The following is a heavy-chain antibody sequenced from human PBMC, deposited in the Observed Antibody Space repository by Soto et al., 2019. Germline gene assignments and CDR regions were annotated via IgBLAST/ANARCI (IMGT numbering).Heavy chain of an antibody. D-gene: IGHD3-16*01. CDR2: ISTSGNT. CDR3: ARGGGVPALGDP. CDR1: DVSMRNSY. J-gene: IGHJ5*02. V-gene: IGHV4-4*07. Sequence: PSETLSLTCSVSDVSMRNSYWTWIRQSAGKGLEWIGRISTSGNTNYNPSLNSRLTMSVDTSKNQVSLKLTSVTAADTAVYYCARGGGVPALGDPWGQGTLVT.